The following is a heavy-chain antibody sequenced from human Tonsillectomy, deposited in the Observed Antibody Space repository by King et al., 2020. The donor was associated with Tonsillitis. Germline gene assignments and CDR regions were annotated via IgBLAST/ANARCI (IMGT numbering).Heavy chain of an antibody. CDR3: AKDYSPYGFWSGYPSWFDP. CDR1: GFTFSTYA. Sequence: VQLVESGGGLVQPGGSLRLSCAASGFTFSTYAMTWVRQAPGKGLEWVSAISGSGGSTYYADSVKGRFTISRDNSKNTLYLQMNSLRAEDTAVYYCAKDYSPYGFWSGYPSWFDPWGQGTLVTVSS. CDR2: ISGSGGST. D-gene: IGHD3-3*01. J-gene: IGHJ5*02. V-gene: IGHV3-23*04.